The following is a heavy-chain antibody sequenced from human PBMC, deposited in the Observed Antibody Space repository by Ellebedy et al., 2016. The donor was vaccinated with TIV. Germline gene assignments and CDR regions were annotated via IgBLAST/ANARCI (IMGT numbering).Heavy chain of an antibody. D-gene: IGHD6-19*01. CDR2: ISFSGDT. CDR1: GGSVSTTTYY. V-gene: IGHV4-39*01. Sequence: ESLKISXSVSGGSVSTTTYYWVWVRQPPGKGLEWIGSISFSGDTSYNPSLESRVTLSVDTSKNQFSLMVTSMTAADTAVYYCARLSSGWYGWFDPWGQGTLVTVSS. CDR3: ARLSSGWYGWFDP. J-gene: IGHJ5*02.